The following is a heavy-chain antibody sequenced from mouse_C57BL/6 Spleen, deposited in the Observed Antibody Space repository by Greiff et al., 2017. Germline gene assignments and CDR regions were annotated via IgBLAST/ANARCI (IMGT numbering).Heavy chain of an antibody. V-gene: IGHV1-50*01. CDR3: TRKASGNYGYFDV. Sequence: QVQLQQSGAELVKPGASVKLSCKASGYTFTSYWMQWVKQRPGQGLEWIGEIDPSDSYTNYNQKFKGKATLTVDTSSSTAYMQLSSLTSEDAAVYYCTRKASGNYGYFDVWGTGTTVTVSS. J-gene: IGHJ1*03. CDR2: IDPSDSYT. D-gene: IGHD1-3*01. CDR1: GYTFTSYW.